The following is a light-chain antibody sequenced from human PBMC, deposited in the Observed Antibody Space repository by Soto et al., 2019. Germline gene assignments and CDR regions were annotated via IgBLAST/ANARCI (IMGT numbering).Light chain of an antibody. CDR2: DAS. V-gene: IGKV1-33*01. Sequence: DIQMTQSPSSLSASVGDRVTITCQASQDISNYLYWYQQKPGKASKLLIYDASNLETGVPSRFSGSGSGTDFTFTISSLQPEDIATDYCPEYDNLLRTFGHGTKVEIK. CDR3: PEYDNLLRT. CDR1: QDISNY. J-gene: IGKJ1*01.